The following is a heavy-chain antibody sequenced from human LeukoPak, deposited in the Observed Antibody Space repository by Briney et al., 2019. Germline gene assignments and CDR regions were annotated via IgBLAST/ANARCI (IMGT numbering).Heavy chain of an antibody. CDR3: AKDSGIAAAGLDY. D-gene: IGHD6-13*01. V-gene: IGHV3-9*03. CDR2: ISWNNGSI. J-gene: IGHJ4*02. Sequence: GRSLRLSCAASGFTFDDYAMHWVRQAPGKGLEWVSGISWNNGSIGYADSVKGRFNISRDNAKNSLYLQMNSLRAEDMALYYCAKDSGIAAAGLDYWGQGTLVTVS. CDR1: GFTFDDYA.